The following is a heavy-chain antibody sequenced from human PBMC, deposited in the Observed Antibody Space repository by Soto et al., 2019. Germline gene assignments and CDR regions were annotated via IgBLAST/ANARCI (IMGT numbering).Heavy chain of an antibody. V-gene: IGHV1-3*05. CDR2: INAGNGNT. CDR1: GYTFTSYA. CDR3: ARGITLPTRLDY. Sequence: QVQLVQSGAEEKKPGASVKVSCKASGYTFTSYAMHWVRQAPGQRLEWMGWINAGNGNTKYSQKFQGRVTFTRDTSASTAYMELSSLGSEDTAVYYCARGITLPTRLDYWGQGTLVTVSS. J-gene: IGHJ4*02. D-gene: IGHD1-20*01.